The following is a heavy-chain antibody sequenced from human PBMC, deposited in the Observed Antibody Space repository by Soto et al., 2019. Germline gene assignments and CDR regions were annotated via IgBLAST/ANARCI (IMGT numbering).Heavy chain of an antibody. J-gene: IGHJ5*02. Sequence: QVQLQESGPGLVKPSQTLSLTCTVSGGSISSGDYYWSWIRQPPGKGLEWIGYIYYSGSTYYNPSRKSRVTISVDTSKSQFSLKLSSVTAADTAVYYCARAPNPEYSSSSGWFDPWGQGTLVTVSS. CDR1: GGSISSGDYY. CDR2: IYYSGST. D-gene: IGHD6-6*01. CDR3: ARAPNPEYSSSSGWFDP. V-gene: IGHV4-30-4*01.